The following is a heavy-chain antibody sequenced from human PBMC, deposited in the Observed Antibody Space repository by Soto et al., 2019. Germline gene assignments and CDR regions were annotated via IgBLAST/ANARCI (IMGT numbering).Heavy chain of an antibody. V-gene: IGHV1-69*01. Sequence: QVQLVQSGAEVKKTGSSVKVSCKTSGGTFSTFGISWVRQAPGQGLEWMGGIIPFFGTAEYSQKFEDRITITADESTNTVYMDLRSLTSEDTAIYYCARTAPMDAGDKYYYDFWGQGPLVTVSS. CDR3: ARTAPMDAGDKYYYDF. D-gene: IGHD3-16*01. J-gene: IGHJ4*02. CDR2: IIPFFGTA. CDR1: GGTFSTFG.